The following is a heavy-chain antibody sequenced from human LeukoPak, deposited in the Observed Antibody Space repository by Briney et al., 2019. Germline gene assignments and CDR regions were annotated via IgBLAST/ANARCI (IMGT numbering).Heavy chain of an antibody. Sequence: PGGSLRLSCAASGLTFSSYGMHWVRQAPGKGLEWVAFIRYDGSNKYYADSVKGRFTISRDNSKNTLYLQMNSLRAEDTAVYYCAKGGAPYCSGGSCYSDFDYWGQGTLVTVSS. CDR3: AKGGAPYCSGGSCYSDFDY. J-gene: IGHJ4*02. V-gene: IGHV3-30*02. CDR2: IRYDGSNK. CDR1: GLTFSSYG. D-gene: IGHD2-15*01.